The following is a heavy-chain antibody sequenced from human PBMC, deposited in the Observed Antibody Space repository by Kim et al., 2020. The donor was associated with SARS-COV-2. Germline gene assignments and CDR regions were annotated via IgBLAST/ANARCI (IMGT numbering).Heavy chain of an antibody. J-gene: IGHJ4*02. CDR2: IDSDGNT. D-gene: IGHD4-17*01. CDR1: GFTVSTNY. Sequence: GGSLRLSCAASGFTVSTNYMSWVRQAPGKGLEWISLIDSDGNTYYADSVKGRFTISRDNSKNTLFLQVNRLRVDDTAVYFCAREDDDYGDYGRFGYWGQGAQVTVSS. V-gene: IGHV3-53*01. CDR3: AREDDDYGDYGRFGY.